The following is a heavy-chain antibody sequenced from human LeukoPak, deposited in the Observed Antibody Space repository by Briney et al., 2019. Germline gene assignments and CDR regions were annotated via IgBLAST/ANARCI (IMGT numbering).Heavy chain of an antibody. CDR3: AKASWVSSADAVL. V-gene: IGHV3-23*01. D-gene: IGHD3-16*01. Sequence: GGSLRLSCVASGFTFSSYALSWVRQAPARGLEWVASLRGDGSTFYADSVKGRFTLSRDESRNTVYLQLTYLRVEDTAGYYCAKASWVSSADAVLWGQGTPVTVSS. J-gene: IGHJ4*02. CDR1: GFTFSSYA. CDR2: LRGDGST.